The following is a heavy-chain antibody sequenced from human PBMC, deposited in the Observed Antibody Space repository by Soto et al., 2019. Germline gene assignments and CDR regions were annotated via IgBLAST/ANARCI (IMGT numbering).Heavy chain of an antibody. Sequence: SETLSLTCTVSGGSISSSSYYWGWIRQPPGKGLEWIGSIYYSGSTYYNPSLKSRVTISVDTSKNQFSLKLSSVTAADTAVYYCARPVIAAAGYYFDYWGQGTLVTVSS. CDR1: GGSISSSSYY. J-gene: IGHJ4*02. CDR3: ARPVIAAAGYYFDY. V-gene: IGHV4-39*01. D-gene: IGHD6-13*01. CDR2: IYYSGST.